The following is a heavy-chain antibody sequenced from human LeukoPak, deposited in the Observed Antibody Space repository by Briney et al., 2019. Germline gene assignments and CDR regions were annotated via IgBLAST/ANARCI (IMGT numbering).Heavy chain of an antibody. V-gene: IGHV4-39*01. CDR2: ISYSGST. CDR1: GGSISSSSYY. D-gene: IGHD6-19*01. CDR3: ARHLQNGSGWYGVVDY. J-gene: IGHJ4*02. Sequence: PSETLSLTCTVSGGSISSSSYYWGWIRQPPGEGLEWIGSISYSGSTYYNPSLRSRVTISVDPSKNQFSLKLNSVTAADTAVYYCARHLQNGSGWYGVVDYWGQGTLVTVSS.